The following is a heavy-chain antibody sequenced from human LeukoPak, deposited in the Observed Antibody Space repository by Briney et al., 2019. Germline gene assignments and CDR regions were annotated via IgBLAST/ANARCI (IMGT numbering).Heavy chain of an antibody. V-gene: IGHV3-23*01. Sequence: GSLRLSCAASGFTFSSYAMSWVRQAPGKGLEWVSAISGSGGSTYYADSVKGRFTISRDNSKNTLYLQMNSLRAEDTAVYYCARDSGYDHYFDYWGQGTLVTVSS. CDR1: GFTFSSYA. D-gene: IGHD5-12*01. J-gene: IGHJ4*02. CDR2: ISGSGGST. CDR3: ARDSGYDHYFDY.